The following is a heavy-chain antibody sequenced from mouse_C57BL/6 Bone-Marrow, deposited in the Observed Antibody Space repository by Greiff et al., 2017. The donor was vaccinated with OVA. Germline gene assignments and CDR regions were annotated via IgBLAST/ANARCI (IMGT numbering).Heavy chain of an antibody. V-gene: IGHV1-26*01. J-gene: IGHJ2*01. CDR2: INPNNGGT. CDR3: AMSSSVLYFDY. D-gene: IGHD3-1*01. Sequence: EVQLQQSGPELVKPGASVKISCKASGYTFTDYYMNWVKQSHGKSLEWIGDINPNNGGTSYKQKFKGKATLTVDKSSSTAYMELRSLTSEDSAVYYCAMSSSVLYFDYWGQGTTLTVSS. CDR1: GYTFTDYY.